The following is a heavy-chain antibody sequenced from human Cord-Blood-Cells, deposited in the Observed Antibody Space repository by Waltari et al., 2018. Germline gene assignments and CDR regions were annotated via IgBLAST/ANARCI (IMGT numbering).Heavy chain of an antibody. CDR3: ATGRDWATNRSIDY. J-gene: IGHJ4*02. V-gene: IGHV1-69-2*01. CDR1: GYTFTDYY. CDR2: VDPEDGET. Sequence: EVQLVQSGAEVKKPGATVKISCKVSGYTFTDYYMHWVQQAPGKGLEWMGLVDPEDGETKDAEKFQGRVTITADTSTDTADMELSSLRSEDTAVYYCATGRDWATNRSIDYWGQGTLVTVSS. D-gene: IGHD2-21*02.